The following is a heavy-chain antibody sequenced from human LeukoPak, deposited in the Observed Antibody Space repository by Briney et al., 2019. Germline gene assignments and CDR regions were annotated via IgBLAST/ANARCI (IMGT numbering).Heavy chain of an antibody. D-gene: IGHD2-2*01. CDR1: GYSFTSYW. CDR3: ARPTYCSSTNCYLDY. J-gene: IGHJ4*02. CDR2: IYPRDSDT. Sequence: GESLKISCKGSGYSFTSYWIGWVRQMPGKGLEWMGIIYPRDSDTRYPPSFQGQVTISADKSISTAYLQWSSLKASDTAMYYCARPTYCSSTNCYLDYWGQGTLVTVSS. V-gene: IGHV5-51*01.